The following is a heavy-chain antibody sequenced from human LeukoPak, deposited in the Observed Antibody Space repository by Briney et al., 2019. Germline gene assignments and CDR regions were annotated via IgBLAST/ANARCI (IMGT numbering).Heavy chain of an antibody. CDR2: ISAYNGNT. CDR1: GYTFTSYG. Sequence: ASVKVSCKASGYTFTSYGISWVRQAPGQGLEWMGWISAYNGNTNYAQKLQGRVTMTTDTSTSTAYMELRSLRSDDTAVYYCARDRALYCSSTSCYSLHAIDYWGQGTLVTVSS. J-gene: IGHJ4*02. D-gene: IGHD2-2*01. V-gene: IGHV1-18*01. CDR3: ARDRALYCSSTSCYSLHAIDY.